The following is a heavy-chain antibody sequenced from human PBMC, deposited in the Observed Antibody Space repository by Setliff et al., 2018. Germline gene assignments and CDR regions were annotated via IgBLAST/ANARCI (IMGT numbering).Heavy chain of an antibody. V-gene: IGHV3-15*07. Sequence: GGSLRLSCAVSGFTFSYAWMHWVHQAPGKGLEWVGRIKSKTDGGSIDYAAPVKDRFTISRDDSKATLYLYMDSLKTEDTAVYYCTTDRAGCYGTTCFNAFEIWGHGTMVTVSS. CDR1: GFTFSYAW. CDR2: IKSKTDGGSI. J-gene: IGHJ3*02. D-gene: IGHD2-2*01. CDR3: TTDRAGCYGTTCFNAFEI.